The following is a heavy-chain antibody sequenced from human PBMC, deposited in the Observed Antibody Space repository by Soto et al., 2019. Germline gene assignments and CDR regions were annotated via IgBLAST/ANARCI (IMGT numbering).Heavy chain of an antibody. CDR2: IDWDDDK. J-gene: IGHJ4*02. D-gene: IGHD5-18*01. CDR1: GFSLSTSGMC. Sequence: SGPTLVNPTQPLTLTCTFSGFSLSTSGMCVSWIRQPPGKALESLALIDWDDDKYYSTSLETRLTISKDTSKNQVVLTMTNMDPVDTATYYCARIQGGYSYGPDYWGQGTLVTVSS. CDR3: ARIQGGYSYGPDY. V-gene: IGHV2-70*01.